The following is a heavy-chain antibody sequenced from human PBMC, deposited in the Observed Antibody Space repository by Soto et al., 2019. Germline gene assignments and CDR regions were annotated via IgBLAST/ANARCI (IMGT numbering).Heavy chain of an antibody. CDR2: IYYGGST. J-gene: IGHJ5*02. CDR1: GGSISPYY. CDR3: ARVPDR. D-gene: IGHD2-2*01. Sequence: TSETLSLTCTVSGGSISPYYWSWIRQPPGKGLEWVGYIYYGGSTSYNPSLKSRVTISVDTSKNQFSLKLSSVTAADTAVYYCARVPDRWGQGTLVTVSS. V-gene: IGHV4-59*08.